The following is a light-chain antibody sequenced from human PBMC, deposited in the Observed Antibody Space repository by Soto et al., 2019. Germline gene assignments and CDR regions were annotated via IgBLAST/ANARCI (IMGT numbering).Light chain of an antibody. Sequence: MTQSPLSLPVTPGEPASISCRSSQSLLHSISNWLAWYQQKPGTAPKVLIYHASNLQSGVPSRFSGSGSGTEFTLTISSLQPDDFATYYCQQYNSYSFGQGTKVDI. CDR1: QSLLHSISNW. V-gene: IGKV1-5*01. J-gene: IGKJ1*01. CDR2: HAS. CDR3: QQYNSYS.